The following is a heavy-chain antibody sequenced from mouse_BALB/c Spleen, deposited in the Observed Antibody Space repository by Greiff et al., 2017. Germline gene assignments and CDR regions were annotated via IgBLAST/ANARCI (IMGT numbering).Heavy chain of an antibody. CDR1: GYTFTSYW. CDR2: IYPGSGST. D-gene: IGHD2-3*01. V-gene: IGHV1S22*01. Sequence: LQQPGSELVRPGASVKLSCKASGYTFTSYWMHWVKQRPGQGLEWIGNIYPGSGSTNYDEKFKSKATLTVDTSSSTAYMQLSSLTSEDSAVYYCTRDGYYSRPSFAYWGQGTLVTVSA. CDR3: TRDGYYSRPSFAY. J-gene: IGHJ3*01.